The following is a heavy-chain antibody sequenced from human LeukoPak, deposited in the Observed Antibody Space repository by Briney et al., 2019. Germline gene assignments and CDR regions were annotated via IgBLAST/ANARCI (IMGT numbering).Heavy chain of an antibody. CDR3: ARGGYSSGWYYYFDY. J-gene: IGHJ4*02. V-gene: IGHV1-2*02. D-gene: IGHD6-19*01. CDR2: INPNSGGT. Sequence: ASVKVSCKASGCTFTGYYMHWVRQAPGQGLEWMGWINPNSGGTNYAQKFQGRVTMTRDTSISTAYMELSRLRSDDTAVYYCARGGYSSGWYYYFDYWGQGTLVTVSS. CDR1: GCTFTGYY.